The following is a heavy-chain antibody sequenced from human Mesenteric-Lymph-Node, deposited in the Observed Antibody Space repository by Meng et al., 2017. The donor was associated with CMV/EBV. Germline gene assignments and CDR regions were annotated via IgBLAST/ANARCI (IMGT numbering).Heavy chain of an antibody. CDR1: GITVSSSY. V-gene: IGHV3-53*01. CDR3: AESIASRL. J-gene: IGHJ4*02. CDR2: IYSGGST. D-gene: IGHD6-6*01. Sequence: GGSLRLSCAVSGITVSSSYMSWVRQAPGKGLEWVSLIYSGGSTYYADSVRGRFTISRDNVKNSLYLQMNSLRAEDTAVYYCAESIASRLRGQGTMVTVSS.